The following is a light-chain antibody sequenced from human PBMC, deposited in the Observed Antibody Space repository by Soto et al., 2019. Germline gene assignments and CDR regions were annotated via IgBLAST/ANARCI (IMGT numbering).Light chain of an antibody. J-gene: IGLJ1*01. V-gene: IGLV2-14*01. CDR1: ISDLAIHNY. CDR3: RSYTDSSNSV. CDR2: QVT. Sequence: QSPLNQPACVSGSPGQSITISCTGTISDLAIHNYVSSYQQQPGKAPKLMIYQVTNRPSGVSNRFSGSRSGNTASLTISGLQAEDEADYYCRSYTDSSNSVFGTGTKVTVL.